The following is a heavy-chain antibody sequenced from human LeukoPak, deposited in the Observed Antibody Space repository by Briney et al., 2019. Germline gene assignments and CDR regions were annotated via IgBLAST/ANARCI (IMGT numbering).Heavy chain of an antibody. J-gene: IGHJ4*02. D-gene: IGHD1-26*01. CDR1: GGSISSYY. CDR2: IYYSGST. CDR3: ARHLSYRYFDY. Sequence: SETLSLTCTVSGGSISSYYWSWIRQPPGKGLEWIGYIYYSGSTNYNPSLKSRVTLSIDTSKNQFPLKLSSVTAADTALYYCARHLSYRYFDYWGQGTLVTVSS. V-gene: IGHV4-59*08.